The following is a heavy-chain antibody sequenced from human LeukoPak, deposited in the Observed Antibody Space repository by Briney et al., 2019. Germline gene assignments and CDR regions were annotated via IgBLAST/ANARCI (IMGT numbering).Heavy chain of an antibody. CDR2: ISAYNGNT. CDR3: ATDGRATPKKFAFDI. J-gene: IGHJ3*02. V-gene: IGHV1-18*01. CDR1: GYTFTSYG. Sequence: ASVKVSCKASGYTFTSYGISWVRQAPGQGLEWMGWISAYNGNTNYAQKLQGRVTMTEDTSTDTAYMELSSLRSEDTAVYYCATDGRATPKKFAFDIWGQGTMVTVSS.